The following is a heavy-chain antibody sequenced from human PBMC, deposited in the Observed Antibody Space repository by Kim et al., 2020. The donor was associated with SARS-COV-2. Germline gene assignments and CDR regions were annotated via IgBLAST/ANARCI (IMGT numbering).Heavy chain of an antibody. D-gene: IGHD6-13*01. CDR2: K. J-gene: IGHJ4*02. CDR3: ARGGYSTFDF. Sequence: KNYVASWKDRFSITRDNAKKAVYLHMDSLRVEDTAVYYCARGGYSTFDFWGQGTLVTVSS. V-gene: IGHV3-7*04.